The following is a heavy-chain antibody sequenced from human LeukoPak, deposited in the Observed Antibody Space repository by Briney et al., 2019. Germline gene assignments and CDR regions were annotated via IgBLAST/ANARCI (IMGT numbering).Heavy chain of an antibody. D-gene: IGHD4-17*01. J-gene: IGHJ4*02. CDR3: ARGRDYGDYIFDY. Sequence: GGSLRLSCAASGFTFSSYAMHWVRQAPGKGLEWVAVISYDGSNKYYADSVKGRFTISRDNSKNTLYLQMNSLRAEDTAVYYCARGRDYGDYIFDYWGQGTLVTVSP. CDR2: ISYDGSNK. V-gene: IGHV3-30*04. CDR1: GFTFSSYA.